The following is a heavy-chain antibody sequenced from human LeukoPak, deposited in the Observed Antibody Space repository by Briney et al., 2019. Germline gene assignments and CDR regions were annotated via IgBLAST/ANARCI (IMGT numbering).Heavy chain of an antibody. CDR2: IYPGDSDT. CDR3: ARGDHGYYDILTAFFVY. D-gene: IGHD3-9*01. CDR1: GYSFTGYW. Sequence: GESLKISCKGSGYSFTGYWIGWVRQMPGKGLEWMGIIYPGDSDTRYSPSFQGQVTISADTSISTAYLQWSSLKASDTAMYYCARGDHGYYDILTAFFVYWGQGTLVIVSS. J-gene: IGHJ4*02. V-gene: IGHV5-51*01.